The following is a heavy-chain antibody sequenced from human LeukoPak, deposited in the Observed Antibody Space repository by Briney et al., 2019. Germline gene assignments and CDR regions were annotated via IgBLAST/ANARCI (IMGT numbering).Heavy chain of an antibody. J-gene: IGHJ5*02. V-gene: IGHV1-69*04. CDR1: GDTFSSYA. Sequence: SVKVSCKASGDTFSSYAISRVRQAPGQGLEWMGRIVPIFGIANCAQKFQGRVTITADKSTSTAYMELSSLRSEDTAVYYCAPDSAYGDYGGVWFDPWGQGTLVTVSS. CDR3: APDSAYGDYGGVWFDP. D-gene: IGHD4-17*01. CDR2: IVPIFGIA.